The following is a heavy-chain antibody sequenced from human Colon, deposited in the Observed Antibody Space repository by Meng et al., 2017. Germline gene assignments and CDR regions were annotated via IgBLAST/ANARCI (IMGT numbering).Heavy chain of an antibody. J-gene: IGHJ4*02. CDR2: IYLSGSP. CDR1: GGPISRSNY. D-gene: IGHD6-19*01. V-gene: IGHV4-4*02. Sequence: VPGSAVVGPSGTLSLPCAVSGGPISRSNYWSWVRQPPGKGLEWIGQIYLSGSPSYNPSLESRVTISVDKSKNQLSLRLTSVTAADTAIYYCARHGGWHFDYWGQGTLVTVSS. CDR3: ARHGGWHFDY.